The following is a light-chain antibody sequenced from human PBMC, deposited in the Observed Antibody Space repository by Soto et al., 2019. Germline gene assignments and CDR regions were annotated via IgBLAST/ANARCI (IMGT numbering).Light chain of an antibody. CDR3: SSYTSSSTF. CDR2: DVS. V-gene: IGLV2-14*01. CDR1: SSEVSGYNY. Sequence: QSVLTQPASVSGSPGQSITISCTGTSSEVSGYNYVSWYQQHPGKAPKLMIYDVSNRPSGVSNRFSGSRSGNTASLTISGLQAEDEADYYCSSYTSSSTFFGTGTKVTV. J-gene: IGLJ1*01.